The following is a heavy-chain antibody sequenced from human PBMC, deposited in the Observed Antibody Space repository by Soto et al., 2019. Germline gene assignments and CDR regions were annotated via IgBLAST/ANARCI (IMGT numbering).Heavy chain of an antibody. Sequence: QVQLVQSGAEVKKPGSSVKVSCKASGGTFSSYAISWVRQAPGQGLEWMGGIIPIVGTANYAQKFQRRVTITADESTSAAYMELSSLRSEDTAVYYCARRVPAAGYYYGMDVWGQGTTVTVAS. V-gene: IGHV1-69*12. CDR1: GGTFSSYA. J-gene: IGHJ6*02. CDR3: ARRVPAAGYYYGMDV. CDR2: IIPIVGTA. D-gene: IGHD2-2*01.